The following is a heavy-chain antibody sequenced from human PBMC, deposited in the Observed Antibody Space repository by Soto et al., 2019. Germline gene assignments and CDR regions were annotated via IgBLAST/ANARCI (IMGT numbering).Heavy chain of an antibody. CDR3: AREMYYSNSWSYRPNDY. J-gene: IGHJ4*02. CDR2: IWYDGTNE. CDR1: GFTFRSYG. Sequence: QVQLVESGGGVVQPGRSLRLSCAASGFTFRSYGMHWVRQAPGKGLDWVAVIWYDGTNEYYADPVKGRFTISRDNSKNTVYLQMNSLRAEDTAVYYCAREMYYSNSWSYRPNDYWGQGTLVTVSS. D-gene: IGHD6-13*01. V-gene: IGHV3-33*01.